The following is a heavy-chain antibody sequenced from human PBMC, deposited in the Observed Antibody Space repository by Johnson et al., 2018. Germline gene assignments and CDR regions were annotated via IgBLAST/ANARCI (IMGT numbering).Heavy chain of an antibody. CDR1: GGTFSSYA. CDR3: ARGALVVTDDDAFDI. V-gene: IGHV1-69*14. Sequence: QVQLVQSGAEVKKPGSSVKVSCKASGGTFSSYAISWVRQAPGQGLEWMGGIIPLFGTANYAPKFQGRVTITADKSTSKAYMERCSLRSADTAVYYCARGALVVTDDDAFDIWGQGTMVTVSS. CDR2: IIPLFGTA. D-gene: IGHD2-21*02. J-gene: IGHJ3*02.